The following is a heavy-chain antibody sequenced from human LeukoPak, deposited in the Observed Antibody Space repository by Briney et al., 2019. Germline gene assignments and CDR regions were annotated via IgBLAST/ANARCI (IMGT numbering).Heavy chain of an antibody. CDR1: GFTVSSNY. CDR3: AKGSDTAMVRYAFDI. CDR2: IYSGGST. Sequence: PGGSLRLSCAASGFTVSSNYMSWVRHAPGKGLEWVSVIYSGGSTYYPDSVKGRFTISRDNSKNTLYLQMNSLRAEDTAVYYCAKGSDTAMVRYAFDIWGQGTMVTVSS. D-gene: IGHD5-18*01. J-gene: IGHJ3*02. V-gene: IGHV3-53*01.